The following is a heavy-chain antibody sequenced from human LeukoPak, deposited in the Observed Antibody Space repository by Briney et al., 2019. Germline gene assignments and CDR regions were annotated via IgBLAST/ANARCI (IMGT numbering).Heavy chain of an antibody. J-gene: IGHJ4*02. D-gene: IGHD3-10*01. CDR2: ISGSGGST. Sequence: GGTLRLSCAASGFTFSSYGMSWVRQAPGKGLEWVSAISGSGGSTYYADSVKGRFAISRDNSKNTLYLQMNSLRAEDTAVYYCAKGTVRGVIATPDYWGQGTLVTVSS. CDR3: AKGTVRGVIATPDY. V-gene: IGHV3-23*01. CDR1: GFTFSSYG.